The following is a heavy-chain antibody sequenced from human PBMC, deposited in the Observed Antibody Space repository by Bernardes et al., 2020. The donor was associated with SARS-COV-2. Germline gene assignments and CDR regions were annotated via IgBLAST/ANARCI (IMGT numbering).Heavy chain of an antibody. V-gene: IGHV4-39*07. Sequence: SETLSLTCTVSGGSISSSSYYWGWIRQPPGKGLEWIGSIYYSGSTYYNPSLKSRVTISVDTSKNQFSLKLSSVTAADTAVYYCARTGGTAFDIWGQGTMVTVSS. CDR1: GGSISSSSYY. J-gene: IGHJ3*02. CDR2: IYYSGST. CDR3: ARTGGTAFDI.